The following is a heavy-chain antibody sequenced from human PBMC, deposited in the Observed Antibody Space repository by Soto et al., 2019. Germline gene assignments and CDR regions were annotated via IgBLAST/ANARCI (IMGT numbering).Heavy chain of an antibody. CDR2: ISGSGGST. J-gene: IGHJ4*02. V-gene: IGHV3-23*01. CDR3: AKLYDFWSGSSRYFGY. D-gene: IGHD3-3*01. CDR1: GFTFSNYA. Sequence: GGSLRLSCAASGFTFSNYAMNWVRQAPGKGLEWVSAISGSGGSTYYADSVKGRFTISRDNSKNTLYLQMNSLRAEDTAVYYCAKLYDFWSGSSRYFGYWGQGTLVTVSS.